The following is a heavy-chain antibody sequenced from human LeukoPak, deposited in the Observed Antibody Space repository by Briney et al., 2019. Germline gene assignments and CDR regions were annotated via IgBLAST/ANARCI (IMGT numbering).Heavy chain of an antibody. CDR2: INWNGGST. V-gene: IGHV3-20*04. Sequence: GGSLRLSCAASGFTFDDYGMRWVRQAPGKGLEWVSGINWNGGSTGYAASVKGRFNISRDNAKKSLYLQMNSLRAEDTALYYCARAPRGNGRAAGGAFDIWGQGTMVTVSS. CDR3: ARAPRGNGRAAGGAFDI. J-gene: IGHJ3*02. CDR1: GFTFDDYG. D-gene: IGHD6-25*01.